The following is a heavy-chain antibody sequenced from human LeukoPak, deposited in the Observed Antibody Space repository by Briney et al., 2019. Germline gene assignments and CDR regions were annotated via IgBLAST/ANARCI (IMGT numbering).Heavy chain of an antibody. J-gene: IGHJ4*02. D-gene: IGHD3-3*01. V-gene: IGHV4-38-2*02. CDR3: ASVFQKKYYDSWSGYPYYHY. Sequence: PSESLSLACTLSGYSISCGCYWAWIRQPPGKGLDWIGSIYDSGSTSSNPSLKGRVTIPVDTSKNQFSLKLSSVTAADTAVYYLASVFQKKYYDSWSGYPYYHYWGQGTLVTVSS. CDR2: IYDSGST. CDR1: GYSISCGCY.